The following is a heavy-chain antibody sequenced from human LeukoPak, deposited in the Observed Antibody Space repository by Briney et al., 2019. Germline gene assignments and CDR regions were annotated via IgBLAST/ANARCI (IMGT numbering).Heavy chain of an antibody. CDR2: IWYDGSNK. D-gene: IGHD4-17*01. Sequence: PGRSLRLSWAASGFTFSNYGMYWVRQAPGKGLEWVATIWYDGSNKYYADSVKGRFTISRDNSKNTLYLQMNSLGAEDTAIYYCAKSTVAMTTVTTYFDYWGQGTLVTVSS. CDR1: GFTFSNYG. V-gene: IGHV3-33*06. CDR3: AKSTVAMTTVTTYFDY. J-gene: IGHJ4*02.